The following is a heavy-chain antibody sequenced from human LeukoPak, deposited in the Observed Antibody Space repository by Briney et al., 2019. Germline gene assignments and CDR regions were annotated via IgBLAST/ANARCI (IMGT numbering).Heavy chain of an antibody. J-gene: IGHJ4*02. CDR2: ISWNSGSI. D-gene: IGHD3-22*01. Sequence: GGSLRLSCVASGFTFDDYAMHWVRQAPGKGLEWVSGISWNSGSIGYADSVKGRFTISRDNAKNSLYLQMNSLRAEDTALYYCAKERYDSSGYYRNYWGQGTLVTVSS. V-gene: IGHV3-9*01. CDR3: AKERYDSSGYYRNY. CDR1: GFTFDDYA.